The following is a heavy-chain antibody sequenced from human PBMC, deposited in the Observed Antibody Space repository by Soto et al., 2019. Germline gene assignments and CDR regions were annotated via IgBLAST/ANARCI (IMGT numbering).Heavy chain of an antibody. CDR3: AKGWSDEARFDY. D-gene: IGHD6-13*01. CDR1: GLAFSTFA. J-gene: IGHJ4*02. V-gene: IGHV3-23*01. CDR2: ISASGGVT. Sequence: EVPLLESGGGLVQPGGSLRLSCAASGLAFSTFAMSWVRQAPGKGLEWVSAISASGGVTYYADSVRGRFSISRDNSKTMLFLQMSSLRGEDTAVYYCAKGWSDEARFDYWGQGILVTVSA.